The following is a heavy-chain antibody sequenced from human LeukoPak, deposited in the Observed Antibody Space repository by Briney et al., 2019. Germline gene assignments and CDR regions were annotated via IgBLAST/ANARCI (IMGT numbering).Heavy chain of an antibody. Sequence: GGSLRLSCAASGFTFSSYMMTWVRQAPGRGLEWVANIKPDGGEKFYVDSVRGRFTISRDNAKNSLYLQMNSLRAEDTAVYYCVRDIQPGGYGDCWGQGALVTVSS. V-gene: IGHV3-7*01. CDR2: IKPDGGEK. D-gene: IGHD5-12*01. CDR3: VRDIQPGGYGDC. CDR1: GFTFSSYM. J-gene: IGHJ4*02.